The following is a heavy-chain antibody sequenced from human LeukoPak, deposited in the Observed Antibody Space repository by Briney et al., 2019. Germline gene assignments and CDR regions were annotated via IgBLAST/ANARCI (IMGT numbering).Heavy chain of an antibody. Sequence: GGSLRLSCAASGFTFSSYSMNWVRQAPGKGLEWVSSISSSSSYIYYVDSVKGRFTISRDNAKNSLFLQMNSLRVEDTALYYCVREGGSDWYSGWFDPWGQGTQVTVSP. V-gene: IGHV3-21*01. CDR2: ISSSSSYI. D-gene: IGHD6-19*01. CDR3: VREGGSDWYSGWFDP. J-gene: IGHJ5*02. CDR1: GFTFSSYS.